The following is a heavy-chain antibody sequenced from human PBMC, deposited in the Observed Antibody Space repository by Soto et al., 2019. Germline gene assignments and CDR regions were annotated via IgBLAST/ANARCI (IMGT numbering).Heavy chain of an antibody. Sequence: QVQLVQSGAEVKKPGSSVKVSCKASGGTFSSYAISWVRQAPGQGLEWMGGIIPIFGTANYAQKFQGRVTINADESTSTAYMELSSLRSEDTAVYYCARSQYSSSWYSYYYYYYGMDVWGQGTTVTVSS. CDR2: IIPIFGTA. D-gene: IGHD6-13*01. V-gene: IGHV1-69*12. CDR3: ARSQYSSSWYSYYYYYYGMDV. CDR1: GGTFSSYA. J-gene: IGHJ6*02.